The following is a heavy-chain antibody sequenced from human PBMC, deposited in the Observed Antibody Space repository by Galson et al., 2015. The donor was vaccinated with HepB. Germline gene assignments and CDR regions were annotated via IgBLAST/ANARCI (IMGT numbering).Heavy chain of an antibody. CDR1: GITYNTYA. D-gene: IGHD1-26*01. J-gene: IGHJ4*02. Sequence: SCKASGITYNTYAVSWVRQAPGQGLEWMGRIIPLINKVDYAQSFQARVTFTADKSTSTAYMELNSLRSEDTAVYYCARSEWELGSFDYWGQGTLVTVSS. V-gene: IGHV1-69*04. CDR3: ARSEWELGSFDY. CDR2: IIPLINKV.